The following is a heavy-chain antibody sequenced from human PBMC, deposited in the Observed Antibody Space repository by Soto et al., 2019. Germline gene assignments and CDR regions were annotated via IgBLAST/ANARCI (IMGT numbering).Heavy chain of an antibody. Sequence: QVQLQESGPGLVKPSQTLSLTCTVSGGSISSGGYYWSWIRQHPGKGLEWIGYIYYSGSTYYNPSLKSRVTISVDTSKNQLSLKLSSVTAADTAVYYCARDPNCGGDCYAFDIWGQGTMVTVSS. CDR3: ARDPNCGGDCYAFDI. J-gene: IGHJ3*02. D-gene: IGHD2-21*02. V-gene: IGHV4-31*03. CDR1: GGSISSGGYY. CDR2: IYYSGST.